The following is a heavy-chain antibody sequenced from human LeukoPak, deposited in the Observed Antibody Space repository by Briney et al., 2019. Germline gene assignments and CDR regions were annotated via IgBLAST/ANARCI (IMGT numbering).Heavy chain of an antibody. J-gene: IGHJ4*02. D-gene: IGHD4-17*01. Sequence: GGSLRLSCKGSGYSFTSYRISWVRQMPGKGLEWMGRIDPSDSYTNYSPSFQGHVTISADKSISTAYLQWSSLKASDTAMYYCARQVTVTQIDYWGQGTLVTVSS. V-gene: IGHV5-10-1*01. CDR3: ARQVTVTQIDY. CDR1: GYSFTSYR. CDR2: IDPSDSYT.